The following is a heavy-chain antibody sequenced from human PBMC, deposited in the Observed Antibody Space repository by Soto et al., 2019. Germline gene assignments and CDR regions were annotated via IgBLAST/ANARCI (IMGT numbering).Heavy chain of an antibody. CDR2: IDHTGTT. V-gene: IGHV4-34*01. J-gene: IGHJ4*02. CDR1: GESFSGYY. CDR3: TRGRPPRY. Sequence: ETLSLTCAVSGESFSGYYWSWIRQSPGKGLEWIGDIDHTGTTHYNPSLKNRVTILVDRSKKHFSLTLTSVTTADTAEYFCTRGRPPRYWGQGTPVTSPQ.